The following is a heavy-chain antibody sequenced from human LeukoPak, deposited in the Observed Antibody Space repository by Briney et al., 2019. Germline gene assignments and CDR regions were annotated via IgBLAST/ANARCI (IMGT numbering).Heavy chain of an antibody. D-gene: IGHD6-13*01. CDR2: IFYSGST. V-gene: IGHV4-39*01. CDR1: GGSISGGKDF. J-gene: IGHJ4*02. Sequence: SETLSLACTVSGGSISGGKDFWGWIRQPPGKGLEWIGSIFYSGSTYYNPSLKSRVTISVDTSRNEFSLKVMSATVADTAVYYCARRGITYSSSFFEFWGQGALVTVSS. CDR3: ARRGITYSSSFFEF.